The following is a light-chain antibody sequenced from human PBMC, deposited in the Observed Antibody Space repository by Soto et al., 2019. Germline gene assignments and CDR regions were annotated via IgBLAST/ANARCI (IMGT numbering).Light chain of an antibody. CDR2: GAS. Sequence: EIVMTQSPATLSVSPGDTVTLSCRASQSVRNNLAWYQQKPGQAPRLLIYGASTRATGIPARFSGSGSGTDFTLTISSLQSEAFALYYCQQYNNWPPITFGQGTRLEIK. CDR1: QSVRNN. V-gene: IGKV3-15*01. CDR3: QQYNNWPPIT. J-gene: IGKJ5*01.